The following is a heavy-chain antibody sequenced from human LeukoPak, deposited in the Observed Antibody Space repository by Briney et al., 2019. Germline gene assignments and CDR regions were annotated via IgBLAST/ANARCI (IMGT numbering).Heavy chain of an antibody. J-gene: IGHJ4*02. CDR1: RYTFTSYY. CDR3: AREIGNSGYGGCYFDY. CDR2: VNPSGGST. Sequence: ASVKVSCEASRYTFTSYYIHGVRQAPGQGLEWVGIVNPSGGSTHYAQKFQGRVTMTRDTPTRTVYIELSGLRSEDTAVYCCAREIGNSGYGGCYFDYWGQGTLVTVSS. V-gene: IGHV1-46*01. D-gene: IGHD5-12*01.